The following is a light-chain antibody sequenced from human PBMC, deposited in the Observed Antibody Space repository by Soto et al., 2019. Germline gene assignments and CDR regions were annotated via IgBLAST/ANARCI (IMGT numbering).Light chain of an antibody. CDR3: SSYTSTRTDV. CDR1: SSYVGGYNF. CDR2: GGS. J-gene: IGLJ1*01. V-gene: IGLV2-14*01. Sequence: SALTQPASVYGSPGQSVTISCTGTSSYVGGYNFLFWYRQLPGESPKVILYGGSDRPSVAFDRFSVSKSGDTASLTVSGLQAEDEADYYGSSYTSTRTDVFGTGTNVTVL.